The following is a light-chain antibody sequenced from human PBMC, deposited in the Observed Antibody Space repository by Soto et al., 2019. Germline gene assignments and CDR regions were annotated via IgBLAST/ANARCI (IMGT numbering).Light chain of an antibody. Sequence: EVLLTQSPATLSLSPGERATLSCRASQSVGSYLAWYQQKPGQAPRLLIYDASKRATDIPTRFSGSGSGTDFTLTISSLAPEDFAVYYCQQRNNWPRITFGQGTLLEIK. V-gene: IGKV3-11*01. J-gene: IGKJ5*01. CDR2: DAS. CDR3: QQRNNWPRIT. CDR1: QSVGSY.